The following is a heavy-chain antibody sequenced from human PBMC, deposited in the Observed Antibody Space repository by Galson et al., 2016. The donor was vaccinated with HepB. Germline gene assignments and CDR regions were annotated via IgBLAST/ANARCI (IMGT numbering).Heavy chain of an antibody. V-gene: IGHV1-24*01. CDR1: GYSLTELS. CDR2: FDPEDVQI. Sequence: SVKVSCKVSGYSLTELSIHWVRQAPGKGPEWMGCFDPEDVQISYAQKFQGRVIMTEDTSTDTAYMERSSLRSEDTAVYYCASGPLHVVVDDAFEIWGQGTMVTVSS. J-gene: IGHJ3*02. D-gene: IGHD2-15*01. CDR3: ASGPLHVVVDDAFEI.